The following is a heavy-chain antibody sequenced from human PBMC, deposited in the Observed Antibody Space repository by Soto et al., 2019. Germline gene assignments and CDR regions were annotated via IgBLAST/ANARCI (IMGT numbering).Heavy chain of an antibody. CDR2: INPNSGGT. CDR1: GYTFTGYY. CDR3: ARETGYYGSGSYYNPPAIDY. Sequence: ASVKVSCKASGYTFTGYYMHWVRQAPGQGLEWMGGINPNSGGTNYAQKFQGRVTMTRDTSISTAYMELSRLRSDDTAVYYGARETGYYGSGSYYNPPAIDYWG. J-gene: IGHJ4*01. D-gene: IGHD3-10*01. V-gene: IGHV1-2*02.